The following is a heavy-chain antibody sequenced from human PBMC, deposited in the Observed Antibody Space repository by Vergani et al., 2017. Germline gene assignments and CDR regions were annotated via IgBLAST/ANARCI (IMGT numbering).Heavy chain of an antibody. V-gene: IGHV4-61*10. D-gene: IGHD5-12*01. CDR1: GGSVSSGSYY. CDR3: ARARGYSGYDFRFWDDAFDI. J-gene: IGHJ3*02. CDR2: IYYSGST. Sequence: QVQLQESGPGLVKPSETLSLTCTVSGGSVSSGSYYWSWIRQPAGKGLEWIGYIYYSGSTNYNPSLKSRVTISVDTSKNQFSRKLSSVTAADTAVYYCARARGYSGYDFRFWDDAFDIWGQGTMVTVSS.